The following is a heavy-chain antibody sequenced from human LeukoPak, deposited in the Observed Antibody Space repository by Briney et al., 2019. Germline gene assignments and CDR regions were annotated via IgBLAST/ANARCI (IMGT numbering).Heavy chain of an antibody. J-gene: IGHJ6*02. V-gene: IGHV3-7*01. Sequence: ETLSLTCTVSGDSISSYYWSWIRQPPGKGLEWVANIKQDGSEKYYVDSVKGRFTISRDNAKNSLYLQMNSLRAEDTAVYYCARDSSGWYLYYYGMDVWGQGTTVTVSS. CDR1: GDSISSYY. D-gene: IGHD6-19*01. CDR2: IKQDGSEK. CDR3: ARDSSGWYLYYYGMDV.